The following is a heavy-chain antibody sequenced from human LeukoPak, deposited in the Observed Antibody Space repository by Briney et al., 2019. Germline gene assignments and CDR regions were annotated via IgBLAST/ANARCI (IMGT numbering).Heavy chain of an antibody. J-gene: IGHJ4*02. Sequence: GGSLRLSCAASGFTFSTYSMNWVRQAPGKGLEWVSYIDTGTSTIYYADSVKGRFTISKDNAKNSLYLQMNSLRTEDTAVYYCTRDRWLQSGYYFDYWGQGTLVTVSS. CDR1: GFTFSTYS. CDR3: TRDRWLQSGYYFDY. V-gene: IGHV3-48*01. D-gene: IGHD5-24*01. CDR2: IDTGTSTI.